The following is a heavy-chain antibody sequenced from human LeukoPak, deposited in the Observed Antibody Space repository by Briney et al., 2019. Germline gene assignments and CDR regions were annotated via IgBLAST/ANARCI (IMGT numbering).Heavy chain of an antibody. CDR3: ARGRDIVVVPAAMRKVHWFDP. D-gene: IGHD2-2*01. V-gene: IGHV4-34*01. CDR2: INHSGST. CDR1: GGSFSGYY. Sequence: SETLSLTCAVYGGSFSGYYWSWIRQPPGKGLEWIGEINHSGSTNYNPPLKSRVTISVDTSKNQFSLQLSSVTAADTAVYYCARGRDIVVVPAAMRKVHWFDPWGQGTLVTVSS. J-gene: IGHJ5*02.